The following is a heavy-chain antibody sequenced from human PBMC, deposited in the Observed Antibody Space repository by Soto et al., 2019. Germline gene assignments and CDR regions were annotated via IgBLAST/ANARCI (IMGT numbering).Heavy chain of an antibody. CDR1: GFTFSSYG. J-gene: IGHJ6*02. Sequence: QVQLVESGGGVVQPGRSLRLSCAASGFTFSSYGMHWVRQAPGKGLEWVAVISYDGSNKYYADSVKGRFTISRDKSKNKLYLQMNGLRAEDTGVYYCAKGARFDWPYDYYGMDVWGQGTTVTVSS. D-gene: IGHD3-9*01. CDR3: AKGARFDWPYDYYGMDV. CDR2: ISYDGSNK. V-gene: IGHV3-30*18.